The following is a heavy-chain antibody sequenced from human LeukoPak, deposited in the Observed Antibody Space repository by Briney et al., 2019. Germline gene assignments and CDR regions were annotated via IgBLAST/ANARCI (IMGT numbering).Heavy chain of an antibody. CDR2: ICYSGST. J-gene: IGHJ5*02. CDR3: ARVPTYYDCGSGYYTGSWFDR. V-gene: IGHV4-59*01. CDR1: GGSISSYY. D-gene: IGHD3-3*01. Sequence: SETLSLTCTVSGGSISSYYWSWIGQPPGKGLVGIGYICYSGSTNYNPSLESRVTISVDTSKNQFSLKLSSVTAADTAVYDCARVPTYYDCGSGYYTGSWFDRWGEGALVTVSS.